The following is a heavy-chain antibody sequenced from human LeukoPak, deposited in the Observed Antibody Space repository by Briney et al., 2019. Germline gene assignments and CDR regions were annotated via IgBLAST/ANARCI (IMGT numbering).Heavy chain of an antibody. CDR2: ISSSGSTI. Sequence: GGSLRLSCAASGFTFSSYEMNWVRQAPGKGLEWVSYISSSGSTIYYADSVKGRFTISRDNAKNSLYLQMNSLRAEDTAVYYCARDPRKYSSGWYVDYWGQGTLVTVSS. CDR3: ARDPRKYSSGWYVDY. V-gene: IGHV3-48*03. CDR1: GFTFSSYE. J-gene: IGHJ4*02. D-gene: IGHD6-19*01.